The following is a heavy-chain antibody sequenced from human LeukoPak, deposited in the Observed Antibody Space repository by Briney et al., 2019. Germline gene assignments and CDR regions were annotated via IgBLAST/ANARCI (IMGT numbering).Heavy chain of an antibody. CDR2: IYYSGST. D-gene: IGHD5-24*01. CDR3: ASAPMATTEYYFDY. CDR1: GGSISSSSYY. Sequence: PSETLSLTCTVSGGSISSSSYYWGWIRLPPGKGLEWIGSIYYSGSTYYNPSLKSRVTISVDTSKNQFSLKLSSVTAADTAVYYCASAPMATTEYYFDYWGQGTLVTVSS. V-gene: IGHV4-39*01. J-gene: IGHJ4*02.